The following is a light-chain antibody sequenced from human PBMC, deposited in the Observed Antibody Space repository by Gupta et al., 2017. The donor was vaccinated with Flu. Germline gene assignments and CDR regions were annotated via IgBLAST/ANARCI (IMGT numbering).Light chain of an antibody. CDR1: SGHSSYA. CDR2: LNSDGSH. Sequence: VKLTCTLSSGHSSYAIAWHQQQPEKGPRYLMKLNSDGSHSKGDGIPDRFSGSSSGAERYLTISSLQSEDEADYYCQTWGTGILVFGGGTKLTVL. V-gene: IGLV4-69*01. J-gene: IGLJ2*01. CDR3: QTWGTGILV.